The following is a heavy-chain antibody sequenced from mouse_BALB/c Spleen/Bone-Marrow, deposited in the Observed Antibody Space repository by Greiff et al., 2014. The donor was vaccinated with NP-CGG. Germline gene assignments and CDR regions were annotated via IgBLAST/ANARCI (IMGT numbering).Heavy chain of an antibody. J-gene: IGHJ1*01. Sequence: VQLQQSGAELVKPGASVKMSCKAFGYTFTTYPIEWMKQNHGKSLEWIGNFHPYNDDTKYNEKFKGKAKLTVEKSSSTVYLELRRLTSDDSSVYYCARGSLDGYFDVWGAGTTVTVSS. CDR3: ARGSLDGYFDV. V-gene: IGHV1-47*01. CDR2: FHPYNDDT. CDR1: GYTFTTYP.